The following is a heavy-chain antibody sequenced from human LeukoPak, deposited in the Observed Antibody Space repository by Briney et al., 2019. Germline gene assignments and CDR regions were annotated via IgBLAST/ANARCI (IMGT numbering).Heavy chain of an antibody. D-gene: IGHD6-19*01. CDR2: IYYSGST. J-gene: IGHJ4*02. CDR1: GGSISSGGYY. CDR3: ARTYSSGWFFDY. V-gene: IGHV4-31*03. Sequence: SQTLSLTCTVSGGSISSGGYYWSWIRQHPGKGLEWIGYIYYSGSTYYNPSLKSRVTMSVDTSKNQFSLKLSSVTAADTAVYYCARTYSSGWFFDYWGQGTLVTVSS.